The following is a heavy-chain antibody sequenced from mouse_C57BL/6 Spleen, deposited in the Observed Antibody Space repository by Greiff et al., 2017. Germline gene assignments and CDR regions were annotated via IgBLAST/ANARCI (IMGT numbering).Heavy chain of an antibody. CDR1: GYAFSSPW. J-gene: IGHJ3*01. D-gene: IGHD1-1*01. CDR2: IYPGDGDT. CDR3: EREATVVAPRFAY. V-gene: IGHV1-82*01. Sequence: QVQLQQSGAELVKPGASVKISCKASGYAFSSPWLNWVNQRPGKGLEWIGRIYPGDGDTNYNRQFKGKATLTADTSSSTDYMQLSSLTSEDSAVDFGEREATVVAPRFAYWGQGTLVTVSA.